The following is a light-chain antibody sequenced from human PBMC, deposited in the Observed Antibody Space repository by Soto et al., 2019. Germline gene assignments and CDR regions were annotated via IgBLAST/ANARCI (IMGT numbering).Light chain of an antibody. Sequence: DIQMTQSPSSLSASVGDRVTITCRASQDINNYLAWYQQKPGKPPKLLIYAASTLQSGVQSRLGGGGSGTDFTLTINSLQPEDVATYYCQRYNNGPPVTFGPGTKV. CDR3: QRYNNGPPVT. V-gene: IGKV1-27*01. J-gene: IGKJ3*01. CDR1: QDINNY. CDR2: AAS.